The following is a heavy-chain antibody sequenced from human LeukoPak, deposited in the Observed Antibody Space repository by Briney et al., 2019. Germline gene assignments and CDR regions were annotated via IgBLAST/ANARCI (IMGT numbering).Heavy chain of an antibody. D-gene: IGHD6-19*01. V-gene: IGHV4-59*01. CDR2: IDFGGRT. Sequence: PSETLSLTCTVSGGSIGSYYWSCIRQPPGKGLEWIRYIDFGGRTNSKPSLESRVTISVDTSKNQFSLKLSSVTAAETAVYYCASLPGYSSGWTHFDYWGQGTLVTVSS. CDR1: GGSIGSYY. CDR3: ASLPGYSSGWTHFDY. J-gene: IGHJ4*02.